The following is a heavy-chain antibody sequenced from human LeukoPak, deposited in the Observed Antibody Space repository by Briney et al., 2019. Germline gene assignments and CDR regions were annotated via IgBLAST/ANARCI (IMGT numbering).Heavy chain of an antibody. CDR1: GYTFTGYY. V-gene: IGHV1-2*04. D-gene: IGHD5-12*01. CDR2: INPNSGGR. Sequence: ASVKVSCKASGYTFTGYYMDWVRQAPGQGLEWMGWINPNSGGRSYARKFQGWVTMTRDTSISTAYMELSRLRSDHTAVYYCARVRGVPTLRYWGQGTLVPVSS. J-gene: IGHJ4*02. CDR3: ARVRGVPTLRY.